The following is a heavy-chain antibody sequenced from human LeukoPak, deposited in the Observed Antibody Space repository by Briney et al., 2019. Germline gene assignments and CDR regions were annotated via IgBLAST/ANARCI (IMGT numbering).Heavy chain of an antibody. D-gene: IGHD3-22*01. CDR1: GYSFTNYW. CDR3: ARLLNYDDLDY. CDR2: IYPGDSDT. V-gene: IGHV5-51*01. Sequence: GESLKISCKGSGYSFTNYWIGWVRQMTGKGLEWMGIIYPGDSDTRYSPSFQGQVTISADKSITTAYLQWSSLKASDTAMYYCARLLNYDDLDYWGQGTLVTVSS. J-gene: IGHJ4*02.